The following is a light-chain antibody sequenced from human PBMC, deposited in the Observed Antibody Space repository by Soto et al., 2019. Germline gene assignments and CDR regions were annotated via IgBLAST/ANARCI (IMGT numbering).Light chain of an antibody. J-gene: IGLJ2*01. CDR2: EVS. CDR3: SSYAGSNNLV. V-gene: IGLV2-8*01. CDR1: SNDFGTYYF. Sequence: QSVLTQPASVSGSPGQSITISCTRTSNDFGTYYFVSWYQQHPDKAPKLMIYEVSKRPSGVPDRFSGSKSGNTASLTVSGLQAEDEADYYCSSYAGSNNLVFGGGTKLTVL.